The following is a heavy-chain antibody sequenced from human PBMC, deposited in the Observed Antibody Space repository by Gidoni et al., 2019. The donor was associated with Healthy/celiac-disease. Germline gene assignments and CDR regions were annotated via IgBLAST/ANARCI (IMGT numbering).Heavy chain of an antibody. CDR2: IYYSGTT. CDR3: ARTGRVSGPPYGDYRASAFDI. CDR1: GGSISSYY. D-gene: IGHD4-17*01. J-gene: IGHJ3*02. V-gene: IGHV4-59*01. Sequence: QVQLPASCPGLVKPSETLSLTCTVSGGSISSYYWSWIPQPPGKGLEWIGYIYYSGTTNYNPSFKSRGTISVDTSKNQFSLKLSSVTGADTAVYYCARTGRVSGPPYGDYRASAFDIWGQGTMVTVSS.